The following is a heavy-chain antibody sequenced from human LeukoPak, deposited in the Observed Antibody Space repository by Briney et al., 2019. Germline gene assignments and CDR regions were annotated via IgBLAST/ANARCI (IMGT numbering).Heavy chain of an antibody. Sequence: PGGSLRLSCVGSGFAVSSSYMSWVRQAPGKGLEWVSAFYSDGTTYYADSVKGRFTISRDNSKNTLYHQINTLRAEDTAVYYCVRAIGAATVFNSWGRGTLVTVSS. V-gene: IGHV3-53*01. CDR1: GFAVSSSY. J-gene: IGHJ4*02. CDR3: VRAIGAATVFNS. D-gene: IGHD6-25*01. CDR2: FYSDGTT.